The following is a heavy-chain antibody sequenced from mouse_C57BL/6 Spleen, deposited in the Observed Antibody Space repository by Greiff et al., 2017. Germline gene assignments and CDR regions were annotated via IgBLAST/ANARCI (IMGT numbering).Heavy chain of an antibody. CDR2: IDPSDSYT. V-gene: IGHV1-50*01. CDR1: GYTFTSYW. J-gene: IGHJ3*01. D-gene: IGHD1-1*01. Sequence: VQLQQPGAELVKPGASVKLSCKASGYTFTSYWMQWVKQRPGQGLEWIGEIDPSDSYTNYNQKFKGKATLTVDTSSSTAYMQLSSLTSEDSAVYYCARHYYGSSGAYWGQGTLVTVSA. CDR3: ARHYYGSSGAY.